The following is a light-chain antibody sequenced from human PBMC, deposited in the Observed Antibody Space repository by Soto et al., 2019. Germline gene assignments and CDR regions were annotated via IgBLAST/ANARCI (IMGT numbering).Light chain of an antibody. J-gene: IGLJ2*01. V-gene: IGLV2-14*03. CDR2: DVS. CDR1: SSDVGGYDF. Sequence: QSALTQPASVSGSPGQSITISCTGTSSDVGGYDFVSWYQQHPGKVPELIIYDVSSRPSGISDRFSGSKSGNTASLTISGIQAEDEADYYCSSNTSSNTLIFGGGTKLTVL. CDR3: SSNTSSNTLI.